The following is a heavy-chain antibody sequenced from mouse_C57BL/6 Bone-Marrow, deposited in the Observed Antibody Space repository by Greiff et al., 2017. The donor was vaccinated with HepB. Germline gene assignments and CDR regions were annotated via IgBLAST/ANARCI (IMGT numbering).Heavy chain of an antibody. J-gene: IGHJ3*01. Sequence: EVKLVESEGGLVKPGGSLKLSCAASGFTFSSYAMSWVRQTPEKRLEWVATISDGGSYTYYPDNVKGRFTISRDNAKNNLYLQMSHLKSEDTAMYYCASLITTVVARSAYWGQGTLVTVSA. D-gene: IGHD1-1*01. CDR2: ISDGGSYT. V-gene: IGHV5-4*03. CDR3: ASLITTVVARSAY. CDR1: GFTFSSYA.